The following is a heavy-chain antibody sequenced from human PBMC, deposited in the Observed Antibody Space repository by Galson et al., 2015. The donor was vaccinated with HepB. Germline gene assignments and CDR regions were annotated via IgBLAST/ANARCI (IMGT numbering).Heavy chain of an antibody. Sequence: SVKVSCKASGYTFTSYGISWVRQAPGQGLEWMGWISAYNGNTNYAQKLQGRVTMTTDTSTSTAYMELRSLRSDDTAVYYCARDHRPWLGINWFDPWGQGTLVTVSS. J-gene: IGHJ5*02. V-gene: IGHV1-18*04. CDR3: ARDHRPWLGINWFDP. CDR2: ISAYNGNT. D-gene: IGHD6-19*01. CDR1: GYTFTSYG.